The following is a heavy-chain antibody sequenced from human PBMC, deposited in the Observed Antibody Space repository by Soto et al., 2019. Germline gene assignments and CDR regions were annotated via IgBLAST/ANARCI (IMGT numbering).Heavy chain of an antibody. CDR2: INPNSGGT. V-gene: IGHV1-2*02. J-gene: IGHJ6*02. D-gene: IGHD6-13*01. Sequence: QVQLVQSGAEVKKPGASVKVSCKASGYTFTGYYMHWVRQAPGQGLEWMGWINPNSGGTNYAQKCQCRVTMTRDTSVSTAFMELSRMRSGDTAVYFCARDDWVVEAAGYCYYGMDVWGQGTTVTVSS. CDR1: GYTFTGYY. CDR3: ARDDWVVEAAGYCYYGMDV.